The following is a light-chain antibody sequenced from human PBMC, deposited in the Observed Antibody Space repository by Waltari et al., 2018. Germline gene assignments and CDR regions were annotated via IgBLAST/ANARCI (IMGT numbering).Light chain of an antibody. Sequence: EIVLTQSPGTLSLSPGERATLSCWTSQGVGRTLAWYQQEPGQPPRLLIYGASIRATGIPDRFSGSGSGTDFSLTISRLEPEDFAVYYCQHYVRLPVTFGQGTKVEIK. J-gene: IGKJ1*01. CDR2: GAS. CDR1: QGVGRT. CDR3: QHYVRLPVT. V-gene: IGKV3-20*01.